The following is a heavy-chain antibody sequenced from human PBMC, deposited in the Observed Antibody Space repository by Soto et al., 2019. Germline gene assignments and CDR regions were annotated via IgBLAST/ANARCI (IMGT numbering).Heavy chain of an antibody. Sequence: SETLSLTCTVSGGSISSSSYYWGWIRQPPGKGLEWIGSIYYSGSTYYNPSLKSRVTISVDTSKNQFSLKLSSVTAADTAVYYCARQLSSGSYPYFDYWGQGTLVTVSS. J-gene: IGHJ4*02. CDR2: IYYSGST. CDR3: ARQLSSGSYPYFDY. D-gene: IGHD3-10*01. V-gene: IGHV4-39*01. CDR1: GGSISSSSYY.